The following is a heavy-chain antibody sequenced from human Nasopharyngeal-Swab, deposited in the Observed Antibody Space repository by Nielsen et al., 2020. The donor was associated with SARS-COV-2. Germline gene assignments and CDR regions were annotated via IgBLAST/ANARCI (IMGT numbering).Heavy chain of an antibody. V-gene: IGHV5-51*01. CDR3: ARLAPSFGRISRDAFDI. J-gene: IGHJ3*02. CDR1: GYSFTSYW. Sequence: GESLKIFCKGSGYSFTSYWIGWVRQMPGKGLEWMGIIYPGDSDTRYSPSFQGQVTISADKSISTAYLQWSSLKASDTAMYYCARLAPSFGRISRDAFDIWGQGTMVTVSS. CDR2: IYPGDSDT. D-gene: IGHD2/OR15-2a*01.